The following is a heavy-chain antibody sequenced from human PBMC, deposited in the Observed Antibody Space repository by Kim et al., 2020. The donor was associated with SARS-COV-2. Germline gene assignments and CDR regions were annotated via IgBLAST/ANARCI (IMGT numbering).Heavy chain of an antibody. CDR1: GGSISSSSYY. V-gene: IGHV4-39*01. CDR2: IYYSGST. Sequence: SETLSLTCTVSGGSISSSSYYWGWIRQPPGKGLEWIGSIYYSGSTYYNPSLKSRVTISVDTSKNQFSLKLSSVTAADTAVYYCARKTTVTSFDYWGQGTLVTVSS. CDR3: ARKTTVTSFDY. D-gene: IGHD4-17*01. J-gene: IGHJ4*02.